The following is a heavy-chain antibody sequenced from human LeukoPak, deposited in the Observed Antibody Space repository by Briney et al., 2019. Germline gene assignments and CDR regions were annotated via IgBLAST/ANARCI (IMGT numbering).Heavy chain of an antibody. CDR2: IIPILGIA. J-gene: IGHJ3*02. Sequence: AASVKVSCKASGGTFSSYAISWVRQAPGQGLEWMGRIIPILGIANYAQKFQGRVTITADKSTSTAYMELSSLRSEDTAVYYCARRSSGYYPSASAFDIWGQVTMVTVPS. D-gene: IGHD3-22*01. V-gene: IGHV1-69*04. CDR3: ARRSSGYYPSASAFDI. CDR1: GGTFSSYA.